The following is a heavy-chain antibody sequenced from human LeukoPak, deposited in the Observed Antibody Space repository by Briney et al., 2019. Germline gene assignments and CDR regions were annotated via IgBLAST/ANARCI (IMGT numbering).Heavy chain of an antibody. Sequence: GASVKVSCKVSGYTFTSYNINWVRQATGQGLEWMGWMNPNNGNTGYAQKFQDRVTMTRNTSISTAYMELSSLRSDDTAVYYCARGPPNWGYDYWGPGTLVTVSS. V-gene: IGHV1-8*01. J-gene: IGHJ4*02. CDR3: ARGPPNWGYDY. CDR1: GYTFTSYN. CDR2: MNPNNGNT. D-gene: IGHD7-27*01.